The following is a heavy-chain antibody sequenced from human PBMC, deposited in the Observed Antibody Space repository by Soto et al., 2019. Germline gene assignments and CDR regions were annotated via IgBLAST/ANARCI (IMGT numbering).Heavy chain of an antibody. CDR3: ATMNRSPRWGIAAAGRDY. Sequence: GGSLRLSCAASGFTFSSYAMSWVRQAPGKGLEWVSAISGSGGSTYYADSVKGRFTISRDNSKNTLYLQMNSLRAEDTAVYYCATMNRSPRWGIAAAGRDYWGQGTLVTVSS. J-gene: IGHJ4*02. V-gene: IGHV3-23*01. D-gene: IGHD6-13*01. CDR1: GFTFSSYA. CDR2: ISGSGGST.